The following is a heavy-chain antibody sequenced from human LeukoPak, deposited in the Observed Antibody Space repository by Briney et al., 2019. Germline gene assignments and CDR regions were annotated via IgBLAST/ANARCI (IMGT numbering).Heavy chain of an antibody. Sequence: PETLSLTCSVSGDSISFHFWSWIRQPPGKGLEWIGHTYYGGSTDYNPSLASRVTVSADTSKNQFSLKLSSVTAADTAVYYCATLGRAAGNAFDIWGQGTVVIVSS. CDR2: TYYGGST. J-gene: IGHJ3*02. CDR3: ATLGRAAGNAFDI. D-gene: IGHD1-26*01. V-gene: IGHV4-59*11. CDR1: GDSISFHF.